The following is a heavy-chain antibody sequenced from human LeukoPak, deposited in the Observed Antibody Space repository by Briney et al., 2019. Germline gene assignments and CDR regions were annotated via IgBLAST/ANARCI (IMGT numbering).Heavy chain of an antibody. J-gene: IGHJ4*02. Sequence: GGSLRLSCAASGFTFSSYWMHWVRQAPGKGLEWVSGINWNGGSTDYADSVKGRFTISRDNAKNSLYLQMNSLRAEDTALYYCARARSSGYYSADDYWGQGTLVTVSS. V-gene: IGHV3-20*04. CDR1: GFTFSSYW. CDR2: INWNGGST. D-gene: IGHD3-22*01. CDR3: ARARSSGYYSADDY.